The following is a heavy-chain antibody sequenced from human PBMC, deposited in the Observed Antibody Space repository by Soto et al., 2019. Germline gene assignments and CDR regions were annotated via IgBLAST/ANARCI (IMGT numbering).Heavy chain of an antibody. J-gene: IGHJ6*02. CDR2: MSGAGGRT. CDR1: GLPFSSYV. D-gene: IGHD3-10*01. CDR3: PTAFTRVRGTNAYSYGPDV. Sequence: ASLPLSWAVSGLPFSSYVMTWVRQAAGKGLEWSSVMSGAGGRTNYAKSVKGPFTISRDNSENTIYLQMNSLMAAHTAVYYCPTAFTRVRGTNAYSYGPDVGGQGTTLTVS. V-gene: IGHV3-23*01.